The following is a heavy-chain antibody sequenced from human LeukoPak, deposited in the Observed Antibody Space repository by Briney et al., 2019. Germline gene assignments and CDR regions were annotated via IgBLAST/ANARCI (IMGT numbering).Heavy chain of an antibody. D-gene: IGHD4-17*01. V-gene: IGHV3-49*03. CDR3: TREVDDYGRYYFDY. Sequence: SLRLSCTASGFTFGGYAMSGLRRAPGKEVQGVGLISNQAYGGTTEYAASVKGRFTISRDDSTRIAYLQMNSLKAEDTAVYYCTREVDDYGRYYFDYWGQGTLVTVSS. CDR2: ISNQAYGGTT. J-gene: IGHJ4*02. CDR1: GFTFGGYA.